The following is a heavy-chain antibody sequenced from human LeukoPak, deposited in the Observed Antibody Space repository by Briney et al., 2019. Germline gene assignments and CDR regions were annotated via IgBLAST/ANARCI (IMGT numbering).Heavy chain of an antibody. D-gene: IGHD5-12*01. V-gene: IGHV3-48*01. CDR3: ARKMKATTRACDY. CDR1: GFTFSSYS. Sequence: GGSLRLSCAASGFTFSSYSMNWVRQAPGKGLEWVSYISSSSSTIYYADSVKGRFTISRDNAKNSLYLQMNSLRAEDTAAYYCARKMKATTRACDYWGQGTLVTVSS. CDR2: ISSSSSTI. J-gene: IGHJ4*02.